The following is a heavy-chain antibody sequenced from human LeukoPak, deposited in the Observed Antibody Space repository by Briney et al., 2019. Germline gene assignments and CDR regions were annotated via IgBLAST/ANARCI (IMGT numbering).Heavy chain of an antibody. CDR2: IYTSGST. V-gene: IGHV4-61*02. CDR3: AGEYSSGWFDY. D-gene: IGHD6-19*01. CDR1: GGSISSGSYY. Sequence: SETLSLTCTVSGGSISSGSYYWSWIRQPAGKGLEWIGRIYTSGSTNYNPSLKSRVTISVDTSKNQFSLKPSSVTAADTAVYYCAGEYSSGWFDYWGQGTLVTVSS. J-gene: IGHJ4*02.